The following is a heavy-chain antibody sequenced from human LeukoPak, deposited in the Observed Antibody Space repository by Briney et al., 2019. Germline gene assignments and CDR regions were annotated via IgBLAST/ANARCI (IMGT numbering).Heavy chain of an antibody. CDR1: GYTFTSYG. Sequence: ASVKVSCKASGYTFTSYGISWVRQASGQGLEWMGWISAYNGNTNYAQKLQGRVTMTTDTSTSTAYMELRSLRTDDTAVYYCARDKYTYCSSTSCYPTYWGQGTLVTVSS. V-gene: IGHV1-18*01. J-gene: IGHJ4*02. CDR2: ISAYNGNT. D-gene: IGHD2-2*01. CDR3: ARDKYTYCSSTSCYPTY.